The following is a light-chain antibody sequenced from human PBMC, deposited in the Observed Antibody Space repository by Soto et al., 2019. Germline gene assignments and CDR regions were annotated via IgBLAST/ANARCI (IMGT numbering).Light chain of an antibody. Sequence: EIVMTQSPATLSVSPGERVTLSCRASQSVSSNLAWYQQKPGQAPRLLIYGASTRATGIPARFSGSGSGTEFTLTISSLQSEDFASYYCLQDYGDSWTFGQGTKVEIE. CDR1: QSVSSN. CDR3: LQDYGDSWT. CDR2: GAS. V-gene: IGKV3-15*01. J-gene: IGKJ1*01.